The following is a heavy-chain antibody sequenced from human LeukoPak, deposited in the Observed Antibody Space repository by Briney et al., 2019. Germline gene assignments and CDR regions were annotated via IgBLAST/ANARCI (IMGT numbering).Heavy chain of an antibody. CDR1: GYTFTSYG. J-gene: IGHJ4*02. Sequence: GASVKVSCKASGYTFTSYGISWVRQAPGQGLEWMGWISVYNGNTKYAQNLQDRITMTTDTSTSTAYMELRSLRSDDTAVYYCARDWASSYYYFDYWGQGTLVTVSS. V-gene: IGHV1-18*01. CDR3: ARDWASSYYYFDY. CDR2: ISVYNGNT. D-gene: IGHD3-3*01.